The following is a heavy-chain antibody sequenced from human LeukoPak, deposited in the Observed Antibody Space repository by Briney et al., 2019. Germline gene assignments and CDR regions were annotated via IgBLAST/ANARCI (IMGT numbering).Heavy chain of an antibody. CDR2: ISSSSSYI. D-gene: IGHD2-21*02. CDR1: GFTFSSYS. V-gene: IGHV3-21*01. J-gene: IGHJ4*02. Sequence: GGSLRLSCAASGFTFSSYSMNWVRQAPGKGLEWVSSISSSSSYIYYADSVKGRFTISRDSAKNSLYLQMNSLRAEDTAVYYCARGLQGDYYFDYWGQGTLVTVSS. CDR3: ARGLQGDYYFDY.